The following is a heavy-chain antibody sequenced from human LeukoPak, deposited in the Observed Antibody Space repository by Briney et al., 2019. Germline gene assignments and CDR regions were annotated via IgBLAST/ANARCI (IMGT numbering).Heavy chain of an antibody. CDR3: AKDRLTYYDFWSGFE. D-gene: IGHD3-3*01. CDR2: ISYDGTSK. J-gene: IGHJ4*02. V-gene: IGHV3-30*18. CDR1: GFTFSSYG. Sequence: GGSLRLPCAASGFTFSSYGMHWVRQAPGKGLEWVAVISYDGTSKYYADSVKGRFTISRDNSKNTLYLQMNSLRAEDTAVYYCAKDRLTYYDFWSGFEGGQGTLVTVSS.